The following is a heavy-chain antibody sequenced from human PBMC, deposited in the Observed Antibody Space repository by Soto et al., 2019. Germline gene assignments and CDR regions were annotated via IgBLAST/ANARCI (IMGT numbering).Heavy chain of an antibody. J-gene: IGHJ4*02. V-gene: IGHV4-28*01. Sequence: QVQLQESGPGLVKPSDTLSLTCAVSGYSISSSNWWGWIRQPPGKGLEWIGYIYYSGTTYYNPSLISRVTISVDTPKNQFSLMLTSVTAVDTAVYYCARREIQGPIDYWGQGTMVIVSS. CDR3: ARREIQGPIDY. D-gene: IGHD1-26*01. CDR2: IYYSGTT. CDR1: GYSISSSNW.